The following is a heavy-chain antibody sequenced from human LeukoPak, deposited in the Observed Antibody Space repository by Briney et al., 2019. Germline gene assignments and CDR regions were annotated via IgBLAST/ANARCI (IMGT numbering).Heavy chain of an antibody. Sequence: GGSLRLSCAASGFTFSIYAMTWVRQAPGKGLDWVSAINGPSSTTYYADSVKGRFTISRDNSKNTLYLQMNSLRDEDTAVYYCAKGMINDWSALEYWGQGTLVTVSS. V-gene: IGHV3-23*01. CDR3: AKGMINDWSALEY. J-gene: IGHJ4*02. CDR1: GFTFSIYA. CDR2: INGPSSTT. D-gene: IGHD3-16*01.